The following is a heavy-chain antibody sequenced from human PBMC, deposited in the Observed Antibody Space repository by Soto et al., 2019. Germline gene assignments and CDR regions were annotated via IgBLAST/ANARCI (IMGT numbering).Heavy chain of an antibody. CDR3: AKGKAAPYYDSSGWNYFDY. D-gene: IGHD3-22*01. J-gene: IGHJ4*02. CDR1: GFTFSSYA. CDR2: ISGSGGST. V-gene: IGHV3-23*01. Sequence: GSLRLSCAASGFTFSSYAMSWVRQAPGKGLEWVSAISGSGGSTYYADSVKGRFTISRDNSKNTLYLQMNSLRAEDTAVYYCAKGKAAPYYDSSGWNYFDYWGQGTLVTVSS.